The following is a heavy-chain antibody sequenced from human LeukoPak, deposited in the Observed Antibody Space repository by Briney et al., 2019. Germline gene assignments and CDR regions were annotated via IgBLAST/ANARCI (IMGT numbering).Heavy chain of an antibody. CDR2: IYYSGST. J-gene: IGHJ4*02. CDR3: ARGDGYNLFTLNL. Sequence: PSETLSLTCTVSGGSISSSSYYWGWIRQPPGKGLEWIGSIYYSGSTYYNPSLKSRVTISVDTSKNQFSLKLSSVTAADTAVYYCARGDGYNLFTLNLWGQGTLVTVSS. D-gene: IGHD5-24*01. V-gene: IGHV4-39*07. CDR1: GGSISSSSYY.